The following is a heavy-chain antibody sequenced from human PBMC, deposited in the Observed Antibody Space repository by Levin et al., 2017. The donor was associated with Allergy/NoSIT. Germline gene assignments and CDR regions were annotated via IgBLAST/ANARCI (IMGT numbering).Heavy chain of an antibody. Sequence: GESLKISCAASGFTFSTYNMNWVRQAPGKGLEWLSYISSSSSTIHYTDSVKGRFTISRDNAKNSLFLQMNSLRDEDTAVYYCARYYYSSGSAFDIWGQGTTVTVSS. J-gene: IGHJ3*02. CDR2: ISSSSSTI. V-gene: IGHV3-48*02. D-gene: IGHD3-10*01. CDR1: GFTFSTYN. CDR3: ARYYYSSGSAFDI.